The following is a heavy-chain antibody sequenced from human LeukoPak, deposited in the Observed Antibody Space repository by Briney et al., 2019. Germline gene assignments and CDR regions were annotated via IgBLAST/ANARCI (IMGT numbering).Heavy chain of an antibody. CDR3: ARGEQWLAALGTDY. D-gene: IGHD6-19*01. J-gene: IGHJ4*02. V-gene: IGHV1-18*01. CDR2: ISAYSGNT. Sequence: GASVKVSCKASGYTFTSYGISWVRQAPGQGLEWMGWISAYSGNTNYAQKLQGRVTMTTYTTTSTAYMELRSLRSDDTAVYYCARGEQWLAALGTDYWGQGTLVTVSS. CDR1: GYTFTSYG.